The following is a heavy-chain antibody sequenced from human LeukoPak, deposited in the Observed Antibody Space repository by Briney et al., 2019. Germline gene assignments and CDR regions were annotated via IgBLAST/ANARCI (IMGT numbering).Heavy chain of an antibody. CDR3: AKDHLPGIVVADRDY. CDR1: GFTFSSYW. Sequence: GGSLRLSCAASGFTFSSYWMSWVRQAPGKGLEWVANIKQDGSEKYYVDSVKGRFTISRDNSKNTLYLQINSLRAEDTAVYYCAKDHLPGIVVADRDYWGQGTLVTVSS. V-gene: IGHV3-7*03. CDR2: IKQDGSEK. J-gene: IGHJ4*02. D-gene: IGHD6-19*01.